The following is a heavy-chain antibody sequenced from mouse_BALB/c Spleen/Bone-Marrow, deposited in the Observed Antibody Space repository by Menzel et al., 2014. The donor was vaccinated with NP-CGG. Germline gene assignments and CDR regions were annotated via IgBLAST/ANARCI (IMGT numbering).Heavy chain of an antibody. CDR2: IDPANGNT. CDR1: GFNIKDTY. J-gene: IGHJ3*01. V-gene: IGHV14-3*02. CDR3: DMITTGAWFAY. Sequence: EVHLVESGAELVEPGASVKLSCTASGFNIKDTYMHWVKQRPEQGLEWIGRIDPANGNTKYDPKFQGKASITADTSSNTAYLQLSSLTSEDTADYCCDMITTGAWFAYWGLGTLVTGSA. D-gene: IGHD2-4*01.